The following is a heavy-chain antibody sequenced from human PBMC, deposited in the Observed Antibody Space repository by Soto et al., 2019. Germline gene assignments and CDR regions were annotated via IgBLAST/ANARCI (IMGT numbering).Heavy chain of an antibody. J-gene: IGHJ6*02. V-gene: IGHV4-34*01. CDR3: ARYGDSSGWYGRWYYGMDV. Sequence: PSGTLSLTCAVYGGSFSGYYWSWIRQPPGKGLEWIGEINHSGSTNYNPSLKSRVTISVDTSKNQFSLKLSSVTAADTAVYYCARYGDSSGWYGRWYYGMDVLCQGPTVT. CDR1: GGSFSGYY. CDR2: INHSGST. D-gene: IGHD6-19*01.